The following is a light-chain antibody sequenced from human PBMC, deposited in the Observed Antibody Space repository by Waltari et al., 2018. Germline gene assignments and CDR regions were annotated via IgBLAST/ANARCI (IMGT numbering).Light chain of an antibody. CDR1: VLAKKY. J-gene: IGLJ3*02. Sequence: SYELTQPSSVSVSPGQTAMITCSGDVLAKKYARWFQQKPGQAPLLVIYKDNERPSGGPERFPGSSSGTTVTLTISGAQVEDEADYYCYSATDNKRMFGGGTKLTVL. CDR3: YSATDNKRM. V-gene: IGLV3-27*01. CDR2: KDN.